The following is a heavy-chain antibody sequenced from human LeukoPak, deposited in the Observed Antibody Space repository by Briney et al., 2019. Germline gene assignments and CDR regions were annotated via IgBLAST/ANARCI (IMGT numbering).Heavy chain of an antibody. CDR2: IKQDGSEK. CDR3: ARPLNDYGDYYFDY. V-gene: IGHV3-7*01. CDR1: GFTFSSYS. J-gene: IGHJ4*02. D-gene: IGHD4-17*01. Sequence: SGGSLRLSCAASGFTFSSYSMSWVRQAPGKGLEWVANIKQDGSEKYYVDSVKGRFTISRDNAKNSLYLQMNSLRAEDTAVYYCARPLNDYGDYYFDYWGQGTLVTVSS.